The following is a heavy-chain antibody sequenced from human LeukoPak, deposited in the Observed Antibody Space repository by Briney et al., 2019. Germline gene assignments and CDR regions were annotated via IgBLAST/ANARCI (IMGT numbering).Heavy chain of an antibody. CDR1: GFTFSAYV. CDR3: ARSVLATAGPDY. V-gene: IGHV3-66*01. D-gene: IGHD6-13*01. J-gene: IGHJ4*02. CDR2: LYPGGYT. Sequence: GGSLRLSCAASGFTFSAYVMHWVRQAPGKGLEWVSVLYPGGYTYYADSVKGRFTTSRDNSNNTLYLQMNSLRAEDTAVFYCARSVLATAGPDYWGQGTLVTVSS.